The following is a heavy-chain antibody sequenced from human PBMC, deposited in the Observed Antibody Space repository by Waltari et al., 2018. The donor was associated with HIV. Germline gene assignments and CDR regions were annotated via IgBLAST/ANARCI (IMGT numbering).Heavy chain of an antibody. D-gene: IGHD3-10*01. V-gene: IGHV3-7*04. CDR3: ARGGFYGSGSKVN. CDR2: IKKEGSKK. Sequence: EVQLVESGGGLVQPGGSLRLSCAASGFTFSSFWMGWVRQAPGKGREGVEKIKKEGSKKYYVDSLNGRLTISRDNAETSLNLKRKGLRAEETAVYYCARGGFYGSGSKVNWGQGTLVTVSS. CDR1: GFTFSSFW. J-gene: IGHJ4*02.